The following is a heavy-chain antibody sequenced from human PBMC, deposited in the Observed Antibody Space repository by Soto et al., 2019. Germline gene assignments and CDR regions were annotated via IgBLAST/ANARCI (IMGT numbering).Heavy chain of an antibody. Sequence: PSETLSLTCTVSGGSIRSSNYYWSWIRQPPGKGLEWIGYIYYSGNTDYNPSLKSRVTISVDTSKNQFSLKLSSVTAADTAVYYCARHVENDSSGYYYGIDYWGQGTLVTVSS. D-gene: IGHD3-22*01. CDR3: ARHVENDSSGYYYGIDY. J-gene: IGHJ4*02. CDR2: IYYSGNT. V-gene: IGHV4-39*01. CDR1: GGSIRSSNYY.